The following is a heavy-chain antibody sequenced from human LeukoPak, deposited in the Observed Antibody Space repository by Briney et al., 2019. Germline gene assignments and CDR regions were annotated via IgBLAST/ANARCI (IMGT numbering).Heavy chain of an antibody. D-gene: IGHD2-2*01. CDR3: ASPELNCSSTSCYVFAFDI. J-gene: IGHJ3*02. CDR2: IYYSGST. Sequence: PSETLSLTCTVSGVSISSYYWSWIRQPPGKGLEWIGYIYYSGSTNYNPSLKSRVTISVDTSKNQFSLKLSSVTAADTAVYYCASPELNCSSTSCYVFAFDIWGQGTMVTVSS. CDR1: GVSISSYY. V-gene: IGHV4-59*08.